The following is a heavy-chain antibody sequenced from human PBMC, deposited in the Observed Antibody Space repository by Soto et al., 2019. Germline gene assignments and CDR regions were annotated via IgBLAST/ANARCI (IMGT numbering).Heavy chain of an antibody. J-gene: IGHJ4*02. CDR2: IYNHGQI. D-gene: IGHD7-27*01. CDR3: VRVTGAERH. V-gene: IGHV3-53*01. CDR1: GFIVSRIH. Sequence: EVQLVESGGGLTQPGGSLRLSCVVSGFIVSRIHMMWVRQAPGKGLEGVSVIYNHGQINYVDPVKGRFTIARDNSKNTIYLQMNSLKVEDTAVYYCVRVTGAERHWGQGALVTVSS.